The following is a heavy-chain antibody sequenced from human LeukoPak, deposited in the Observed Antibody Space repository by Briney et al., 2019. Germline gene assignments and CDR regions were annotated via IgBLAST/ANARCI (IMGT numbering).Heavy chain of an antibody. D-gene: IGHD1-1*01. J-gene: IGHJ4*02. CDR1: GFTFSDHY. V-gene: IGHV3-72*01. Sequence: GGSLRLSCAASGFTFSDHYMDWVRQAPGKGLEWVGRIRNKANSYTTNYAASVKGRFTISRDDSKNSLYLQMNSLKTEDTAFYNGAIGGHGLESTSYIYWGQGNLVTVSS. CDR2: IRNKANSYTT. CDR3: AIGGHGLESTSYIY.